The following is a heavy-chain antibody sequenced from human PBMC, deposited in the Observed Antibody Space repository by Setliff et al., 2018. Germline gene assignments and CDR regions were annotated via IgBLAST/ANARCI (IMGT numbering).Heavy chain of an antibody. CDR2: ISPIFATT. V-gene: IGHV1-69*05. D-gene: IGHD3-10*01. Sequence: SVKVSCKASGGTFSSYAINWVRQAPGQGLEWMGGISPIFATTNYAQKFQGRVTITTDEATNTAYMELSSLRSEDTAVYYCARDPHYYGSGTQGIDFDYWGQGTLVTVSS. CDR1: GGTFSSYA. CDR3: ARDPHYYGSGTQGIDFDY. J-gene: IGHJ4*02.